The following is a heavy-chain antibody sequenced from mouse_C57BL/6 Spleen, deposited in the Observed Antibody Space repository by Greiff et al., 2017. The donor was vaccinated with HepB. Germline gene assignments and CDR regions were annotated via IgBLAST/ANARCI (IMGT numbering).Heavy chain of an antibody. J-gene: IGHJ4*01. V-gene: IGHV1-64*01. CDR1: GNTFTSYW. CDR2: IHPNSGST. Sequence: QVQLQQPGAELVKPGASVKLSCKASGNTFTSYWMHWVKQRPGQGLEWIGMIHPNSGSTNYNEKFKSKATLTVDKSSSTAYMQLSSLTSEDSAVYYCARCYYYGSSLYAMDYWGQGTSVTVSS. CDR3: ARCYYYGSSLYAMDY. D-gene: IGHD1-1*01.